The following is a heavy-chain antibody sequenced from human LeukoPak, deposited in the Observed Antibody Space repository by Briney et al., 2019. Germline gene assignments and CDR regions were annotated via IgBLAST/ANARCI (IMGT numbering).Heavy chain of an antibody. D-gene: IGHD4-23*01. CDR1: GFTFSSYE. CDR2: ISSSGSTI. CDR3: VTDYGGFQLFDF. J-gene: IGHJ4*02. Sequence: GGSLRLSCAASGFTFSSYEMNWVRQAPGKGLEWVSYISSSGSTIYYADSVKGRFTVSRDNSQNTVYLQMNSLRAEDTAVYYCVTDYGGFQLFDFWGQGTLVTVSS. V-gene: IGHV3-48*03.